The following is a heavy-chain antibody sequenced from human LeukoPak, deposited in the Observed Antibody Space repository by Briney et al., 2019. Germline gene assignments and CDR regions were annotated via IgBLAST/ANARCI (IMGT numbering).Heavy chain of an antibody. Sequence: GGSLRLSCAASGFTFSSYSMIWVRQAPGKGLEWVSSISSSSSYIYYADSVKGRFTISRDNAKNSLYLQMNSLRAEDTAVYYCARDLGIVGPRGGGYWGQGTLVTVSS. V-gene: IGHV3-21*01. J-gene: IGHJ4*02. CDR2: ISSSSSYI. CDR3: ARDLGIVGPRGGGY. CDR1: GFTFSSYS. D-gene: IGHD1-26*01.